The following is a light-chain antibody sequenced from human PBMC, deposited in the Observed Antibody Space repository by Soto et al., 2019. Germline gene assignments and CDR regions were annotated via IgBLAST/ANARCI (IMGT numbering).Light chain of an antibody. Sequence: EIVMTQSPATLSVSLGERATLSCRASQSVSSNLAWYQQKPGQAPRLLIYGASTRATGIPARFSGSGSGTEVTLTISSLQSEDYAVYYCHQYNSWPPWTFGQGTKVEIK. CDR2: GAS. J-gene: IGKJ1*01. CDR1: QSVSSN. CDR3: HQYNSWPPWT. V-gene: IGKV3-15*01.